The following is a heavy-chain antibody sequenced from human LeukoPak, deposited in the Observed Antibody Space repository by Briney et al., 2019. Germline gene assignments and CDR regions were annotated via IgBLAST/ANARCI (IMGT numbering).Heavy chain of an antibody. CDR1: GFTFDDYA. V-gene: IGHV3-9*01. Sequence: GGSLRLSCAASGFTFDDYAMHWVRQAPGKGLEWVSGISWNSGSIGYADSVKGRFTISRDNAKSSLYLQMNSLRAEDTAVYYCAGDRTGTPILWGQGTLVTVSS. CDR2: ISWNSGSI. D-gene: IGHD1-1*01. CDR3: AGDRTGTPIL. J-gene: IGHJ4*02.